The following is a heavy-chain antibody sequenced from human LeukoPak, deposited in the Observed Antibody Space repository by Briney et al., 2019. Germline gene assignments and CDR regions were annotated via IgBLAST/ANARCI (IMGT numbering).Heavy chain of an antibody. D-gene: IGHD3-10*01. CDR3: ARLPYYYGSGSPRNAFDI. Sequence: PSETLSLTCAVYGGSFSGYYWSWIRQPPGKGLEWIGEINHSGSTNYNPSLKSRVTISVDTSKNQFSLKLSSVTAADTAVYYCARLPYYYGSGSPRNAFDIWGQGTMVTVSS. CDR1: GGSFSGYY. V-gene: IGHV4-34*01. J-gene: IGHJ3*02. CDR2: INHSGST.